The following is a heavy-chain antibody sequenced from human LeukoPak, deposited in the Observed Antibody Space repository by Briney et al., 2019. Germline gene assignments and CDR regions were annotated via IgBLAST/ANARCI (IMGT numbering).Heavy chain of an antibody. CDR1: GYTFTSYA. Sequence: ASVKVSCKASGYTFTSYAMHWVRQAPGQRLEWMGWINAGNGNTKYSQKFQGRVTMTRNTSISTAYMELSSLRSEDTAVYYCARVYDSSGYYSGDAFDIWGQGTMVTVSS. CDR2: INAGNGNT. CDR3: ARVYDSSGYYSGDAFDI. D-gene: IGHD3-22*01. J-gene: IGHJ3*02. V-gene: IGHV1-3*01.